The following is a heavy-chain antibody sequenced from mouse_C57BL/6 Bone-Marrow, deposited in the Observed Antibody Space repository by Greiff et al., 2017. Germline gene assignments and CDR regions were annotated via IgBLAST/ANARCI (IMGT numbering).Heavy chain of an antibody. CDR1: GYAFSSYW. CDR3: ARRRAYYRDAMDY. Sequence: QVQLKESGAELVKPGASVKISCKASGYAFSSYWMNWVKQRPGKGLEWIGQIYPGDGDTNYNGKFKGKATLTADKSSSTAYMQLSSLTSEDSAVYFCARRRAYYRDAMDYWGQGTSVTVSS. J-gene: IGHJ4*01. D-gene: IGHD2-12*01. V-gene: IGHV1-80*01. CDR2: IYPGDGDT.